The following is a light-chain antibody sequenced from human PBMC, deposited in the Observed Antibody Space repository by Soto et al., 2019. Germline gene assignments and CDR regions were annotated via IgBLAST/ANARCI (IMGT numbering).Light chain of an antibody. CDR1: QSISSY. CDR3: QPAYSTPWT. Sequence: DIQITQSPSSLSASVVDIFTITCRASQSISSYLHCYQQKPGKAPKLLIYAASNLQSGVPSRFSASGPGTDFTLTLNSLQPEDFATYYCQPAYSTPWTFGQGTKVDIK. J-gene: IGKJ1*01. V-gene: IGKV1-39*01. CDR2: AAS.